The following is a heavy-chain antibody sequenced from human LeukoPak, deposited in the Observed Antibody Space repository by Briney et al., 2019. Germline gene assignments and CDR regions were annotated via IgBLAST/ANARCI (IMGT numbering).Heavy chain of an antibody. CDR1: GFTFSNYA. CDR2: ISGSST. D-gene: IGHD6-13*01. Sequence: GGSLRLSCAASGFTFSNYAMSWVRPAPGKGLEWVSSISGSSTYYADSVKGRFTISRDNSKNTLYLQMNSLRAEDTAIYYCAKGVSSLTFSFDYWGQGALVTVSS. J-gene: IGHJ4*02. CDR3: AKGVSSLTFSFDY. V-gene: IGHV3-23*01.